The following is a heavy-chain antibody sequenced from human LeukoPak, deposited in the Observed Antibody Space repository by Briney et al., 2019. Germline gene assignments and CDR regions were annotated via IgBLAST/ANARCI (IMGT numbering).Heavy chain of an antibody. V-gene: IGHV3-7*02. D-gene: IGHD3-22*01. CDR3: ARVRRFYDGSGYYPDY. J-gene: IGHJ4*02. Sequence: GGSLRLSCAASGFTFSSYWMSWVRQAPGKGLEWVANIKQDGSEKYYVDSVKGRFTISRDNAKNSLYLQMNSLRNEDTAVYYCARVRRFYDGSGYYPDYWGQGTLVTVSS. CDR1: GFTFSSYW. CDR2: IKQDGSEK.